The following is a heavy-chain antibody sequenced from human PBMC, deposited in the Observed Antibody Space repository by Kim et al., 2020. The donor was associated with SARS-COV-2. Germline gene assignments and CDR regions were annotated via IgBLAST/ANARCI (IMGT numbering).Heavy chain of an antibody. CDR1: GYTFTGYY. V-gene: IGHV1-2*06. D-gene: IGHD3-22*01. Sequence: ASVKVSCKASGYTFTGYYMHWVRQAPGQGLEWMGRINPNSGGTNYAQKFQGRVTMTRDTSISTAYMELSRLRSDDTAVYYCARDPRRGHDSSGYYGVDYWGQGTLVTVSS. CDR3: ARDPRRGHDSSGYYGVDY. CDR2: INPNSGGT. J-gene: IGHJ4*02.